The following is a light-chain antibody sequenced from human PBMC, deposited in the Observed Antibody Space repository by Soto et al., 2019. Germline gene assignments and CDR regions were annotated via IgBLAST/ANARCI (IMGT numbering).Light chain of an antibody. V-gene: IGKV3-11*01. CDR1: QSVSSY. CDR2: DAS. Sequence: EIVLTQSPATLSLSPGERATLSCRASQSVSSYLAWYQQKPGPAPRLLIYDASNRATVIPARFSGSGSGTDFTLTISSLEPEDFAVYYCQQRSNWPTFGGGTKVEIK. J-gene: IGKJ4*01. CDR3: QQRSNWPT.